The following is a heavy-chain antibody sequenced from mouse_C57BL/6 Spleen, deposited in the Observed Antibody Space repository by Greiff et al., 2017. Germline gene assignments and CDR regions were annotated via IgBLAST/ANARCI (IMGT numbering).Heavy chain of an antibody. CDR3: ARPDYGSSCVGTDWYFDV. D-gene: IGHD1-1*01. CDR2: IYPGDGDT. CDR1: GYAFSSYW. J-gene: IGHJ1*03. Sequence: VQLQQSGAELVKPGASVKISCKASGYAFSSYWMNWVKQRPGKGLEWIGQIYPGDGDTNYNGKFKGKATLTADKSSSTAYMQLSSLTSEDSAVYVCARPDYGSSCVGTDWYFDVWGTGTTVTVSS. V-gene: IGHV1-80*01.